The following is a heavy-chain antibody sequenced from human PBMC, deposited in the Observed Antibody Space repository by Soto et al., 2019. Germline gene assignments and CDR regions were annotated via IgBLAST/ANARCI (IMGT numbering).Heavy chain of an antibody. Sequence: GGSLRLSCTASGFTFGDYDMSWFRQAPGKGMEWVGFIRNKAYGETTDYAASVKGRFAISRDDSKSIAYLHMDSLKTEDTAVYFCARENHYDSSGYTDFDYWGQGTQVTVSS. CDR1: GFTFGDYD. J-gene: IGHJ4*02. V-gene: IGHV3-49*03. D-gene: IGHD3-22*01. CDR3: ARENHYDSSGYTDFDY. CDR2: IRNKAYGETT.